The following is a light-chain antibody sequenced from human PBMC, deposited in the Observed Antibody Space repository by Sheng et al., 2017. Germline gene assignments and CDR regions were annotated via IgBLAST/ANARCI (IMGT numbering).Light chain of an antibody. CDR2: EVT. CDR3: SSYAGSDNYV. Sequence: QSALTQPPSASGSPGQSVTISCTGTSSDVGAYNYVSWYQQHPGKAPKLMISEVTKRPSGVPDRFSGSKSGNTASLTVSGLQPEDEADYYCSSYAGSDNYVFGSGTKVTVL. J-gene: IGLJ1*01. V-gene: IGLV2-8*01. CDR1: SSDVGAYNY.